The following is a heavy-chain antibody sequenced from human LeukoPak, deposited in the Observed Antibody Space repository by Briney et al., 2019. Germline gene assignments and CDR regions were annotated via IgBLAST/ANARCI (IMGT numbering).Heavy chain of an antibody. J-gene: IGHJ6*03. CDR1: GFTFSSYA. CDR2: ISGSGGST. Sequence: GGSLRLSCAASGFTFSSYAMSWVRQAPGKGLEWVSAISGSGGSTYYADSVKGRFTISRDNSKNTLYLQMNSLRAEDTAVYYCAKDQGQYQLLGYYYYMDVWGKGTTVTVSS. V-gene: IGHV3-23*01. D-gene: IGHD2-2*01. CDR3: AKDQGQYQLLGYYYYMDV.